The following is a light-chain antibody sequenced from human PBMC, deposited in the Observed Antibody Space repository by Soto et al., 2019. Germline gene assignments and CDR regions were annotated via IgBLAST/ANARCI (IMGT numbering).Light chain of an antibody. Sequence: EVGLTQSPPTLSLSPGEGATLSCRASQSVSSYLAWYQQKPGQAPRLLIYDASNRATGIPARFSGSGSGTYFPLTISSLEPGDFAVYYSQQRSTWPLITYGQGTRLEIK. J-gene: IGKJ5*01. CDR3: QQRSTWPLIT. CDR1: QSVSSY. V-gene: IGKV3-11*01. CDR2: DAS.